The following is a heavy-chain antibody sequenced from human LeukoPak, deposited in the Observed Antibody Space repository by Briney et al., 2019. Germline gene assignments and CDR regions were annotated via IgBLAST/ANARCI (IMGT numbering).Heavy chain of an antibody. CDR2: ITSSSGYI. V-gene: IGHV3-21*01. Sequence: GGSLRLSCEASGFSFSRYSMNWVRQAPGKGLEWVSSITSSSGYINYADSVRGRFTISRDNAKNSLFLQMSSLRVEDTAIYYCARFYGSSWFLDYWGQGTLVTVSS. CDR1: GFSFSRYS. J-gene: IGHJ4*02. D-gene: IGHD6-13*01. CDR3: ARFYGSSWFLDY.